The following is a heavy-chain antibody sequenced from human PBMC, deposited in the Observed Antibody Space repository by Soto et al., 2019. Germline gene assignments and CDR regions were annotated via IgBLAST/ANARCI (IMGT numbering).Heavy chain of an antibody. CDR3: ARRARPDFYYMDV. CDR1: GFTLSGYA. V-gene: IGHV3-64*01. Sequence: PGGSLGLCCAASGFTLSGYAMDWVRQAPGKGLEYVSGISSNGVGTYYANSVQGRFTISRDNSKNTVYLQMGSLRPEDMAVYYCARRARPDFYYMDVWGKGTTVTVSS. J-gene: IGHJ6*03. CDR2: ISSNGVGT. D-gene: IGHD6-6*01.